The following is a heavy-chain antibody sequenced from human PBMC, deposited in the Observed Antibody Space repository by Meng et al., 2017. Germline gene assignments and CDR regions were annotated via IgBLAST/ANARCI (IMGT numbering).Heavy chain of an antibody. V-gene: IGHV3-21*01. CDR1: GFTFSSYS. Sequence: GESLKISCAASGFTFSSYSMNWVRQAPGKGLEWVSSISSSSYIYYADSVKGRFTISRDNAKNSLYLQMNSLRAEDTAVYYCARDANLYCSSTSCYAGDYWGQGTLVTVSS. CDR2: ISSSSYI. J-gene: IGHJ4*02. D-gene: IGHD2-2*01. CDR3: ARDANLYCSSTSCYAGDY.